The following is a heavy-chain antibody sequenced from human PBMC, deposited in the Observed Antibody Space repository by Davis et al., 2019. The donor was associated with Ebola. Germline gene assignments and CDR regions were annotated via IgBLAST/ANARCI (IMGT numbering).Heavy chain of an antibody. V-gene: IGHV1-2*02. CDR1: GYTFTGYY. D-gene: IGHD2-2*02. Sequence: AASVTVSCKASGYTFTGYYMHWVRQAPGQGLEWMGWINPNSGGTNYAQKFQGRVTMTRDTSISTAYMELSRLRSDDTAVYYCARDISQLLYGDWFDPWGQGTLVTVSS. J-gene: IGHJ5*02. CDR2: INPNSGGT. CDR3: ARDISQLLYGDWFDP.